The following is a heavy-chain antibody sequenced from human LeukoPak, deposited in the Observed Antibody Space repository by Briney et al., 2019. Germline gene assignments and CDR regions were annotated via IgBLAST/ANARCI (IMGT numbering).Heavy chain of an antibody. D-gene: IGHD3-16*02. CDR1: GGSFSGYY. CDR2: INHSGST. J-gene: IGHJ4*02. CDR3: ARVRMITFGGVIVPLPPSDY. Sequence: PSETLSLTCAVYGGSFSGYYWSWIRQPPGKGLEWIGEINHSGSTNYNPSLKSRVTISVDTSKNQFSLKLSSVTAADTAVYYCARVRMITFGGVIVPLPPSDYWGQGTLVTVSS. V-gene: IGHV4-34*01.